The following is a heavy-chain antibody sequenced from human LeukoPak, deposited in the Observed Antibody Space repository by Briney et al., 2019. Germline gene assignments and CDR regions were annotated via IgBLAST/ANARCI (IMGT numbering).Heavy chain of an antibody. V-gene: IGHV1-46*01. CDR3: AGDFGVAAAGPKTNPSLILDY. D-gene: IGHD6-13*01. CDR1: GYTFTSYY. J-gene: IGHJ4*02. Sequence: ASVKVSCKASGYTFTSYYMHWVRQAPGQGLEWMGIINPSGGSTSYAQKFQGRVTMTRDTSTSTVYMELSSLRSEDTAVYYCAGDFGVAAAGPKTNPSLILDYWGQGTLVTVSS. CDR2: INPSGGST.